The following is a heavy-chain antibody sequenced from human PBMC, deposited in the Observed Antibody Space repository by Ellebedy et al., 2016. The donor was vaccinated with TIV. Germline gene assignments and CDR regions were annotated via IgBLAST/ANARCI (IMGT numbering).Heavy chain of an antibody. CDR1: GASISDYY. Sequence: MPSETLSLTCTVSGASISDYYYTWIRQSPGAGPEWIGYAHFTGTTYYNPSLKSRVTISVDTSKKQFSLNLSSVTAADMAVYYCARHIEVAGRVDYWGQGTLVTVSS. V-gene: IGHV4-59*08. D-gene: IGHD6-19*01. CDR3: ARHIEVAGRVDY. CDR2: AHFTGTT. J-gene: IGHJ4*02.